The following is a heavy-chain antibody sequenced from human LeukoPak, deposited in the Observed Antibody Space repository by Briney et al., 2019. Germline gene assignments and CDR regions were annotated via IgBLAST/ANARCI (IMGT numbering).Heavy chain of an antibody. CDR2: ISGNSEYI. V-gene: IGHV3-21*06. Sequence: GGSLRLSCVASRIGFRTYSINWVRQAPGKGLEWVSSISGNSEYILYADSVKGRFTISRDNAKSSIFLQMNSLRAEDTAVYYCAKDRGSSSWQRHDAFDIWGQGTMVTVSS. J-gene: IGHJ3*02. CDR1: RIGFRTYS. CDR3: AKDRGSSSWQRHDAFDI. D-gene: IGHD6-13*01.